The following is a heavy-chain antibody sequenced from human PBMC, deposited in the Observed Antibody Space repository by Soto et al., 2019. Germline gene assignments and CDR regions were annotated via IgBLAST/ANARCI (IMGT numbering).Heavy chain of an antibody. CDR2: INAGNGNT. V-gene: IGHV1-3*01. CDR3: ARGGSSSWYNPWSYYGMDV. CDR1: GYTFTSDA. Sequence: QVQLVQSGAEVKKPGASVKVSCKASGYTFTSDAMHWVRQAPGQRLEWMGWINAGNGNTKYSQKFQGRVTITRDTSASTAYMELSSLRSEDTAVYYCARGGSSSWYNPWSYYGMDVWGQGTTVTVSS. D-gene: IGHD6-13*01. J-gene: IGHJ6*02.